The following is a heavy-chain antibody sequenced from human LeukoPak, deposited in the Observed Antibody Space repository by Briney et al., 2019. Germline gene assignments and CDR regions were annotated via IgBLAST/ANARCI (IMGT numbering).Heavy chain of an antibody. CDR3: ARAQTQGYFYYYYMDV. Sequence: SETLSLTCAVYGGSFSGYYWSWIRQPPGKGLEWIGEINHSGSTNYNPSLKSRVTISVDTSKNQFSLKLSSVTAADTAVYYCARAQTQGYFYYYYMDVWGKGTTVTVSS. CDR2: INHSGST. J-gene: IGHJ6*03. CDR1: GGSFSGYY. V-gene: IGHV4-34*01.